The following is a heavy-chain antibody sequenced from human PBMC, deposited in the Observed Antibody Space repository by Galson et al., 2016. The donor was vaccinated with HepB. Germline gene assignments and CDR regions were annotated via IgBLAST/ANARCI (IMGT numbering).Heavy chain of an antibody. CDR2: ISGSGANT. D-gene: IGHD6-13*01. CDR3: ARYSDSWAPFDY. J-gene: IGHJ4*02. V-gene: IGHV3-23*01. Sequence: SLRLSCAASGFTFSSYAMTWVRQAPGKGLEWVSGISGSGANTYYANAVKGRFTISRDNSNNTLYLQVNSLRAEDTGLYFCARYSDSWAPFDYWGQGSLVTVSS. CDR1: GFTFSSYA.